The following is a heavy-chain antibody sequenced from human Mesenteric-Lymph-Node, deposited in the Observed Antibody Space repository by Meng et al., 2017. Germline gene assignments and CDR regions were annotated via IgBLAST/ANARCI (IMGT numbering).Heavy chain of an antibody. Sequence: QVHLVQSGSELKKPGASVKVSCKASGYTFTSYAMNWVRQAPGQGLEWMGWISVYNGNTKYAQNLQDRVTMTTDTSTSTAYMELRSLRSDDTAMYYCASVKLDHSTWYGGSSTYYFDSWGQGTLVTVSS. CDR1: GYTFTSYA. D-gene: IGHD6-13*01. V-gene: IGHV1-18*01. CDR2: ISVYNGNT. J-gene: IGHJ4*02. CDR3: ASVKLDHSTWYGGSSTYYFDS.